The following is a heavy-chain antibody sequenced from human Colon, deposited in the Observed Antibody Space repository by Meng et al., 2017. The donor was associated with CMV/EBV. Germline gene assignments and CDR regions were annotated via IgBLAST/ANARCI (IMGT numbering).Heavy chain of an antibody. CDR2: ISGSSDSI. Sequence: GESLKISCEVSGFTFSNHYMNWVRQAPGKGLECVSSISGSSDSIYYVDSVKGRFTISRDNAKNSLYLQMNSLRAEDTAIYYCAGGYYFDYWGHGTLVTVLL. CDR3: AGGYYFDY. D-gene: IGHD3-16*01. J-gene: IGHJ4*01. V-gene: IGHV3-21*01. CDR1: GFTFSNHY.